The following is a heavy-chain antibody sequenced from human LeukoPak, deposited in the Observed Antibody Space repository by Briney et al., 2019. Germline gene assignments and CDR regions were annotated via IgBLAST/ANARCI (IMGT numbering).Heavy chain of an antibody. Sequence: GASVKVSCKASGYTFTSYDINWVRQATGQGLEWMGWMNPNSGNTGYAQKFQGGVTMTRNTSISTAYMELSSLRSEDTAVYYCARDPRGLGMSFDYWGQGTLVTVSS. CDR2: MNPNSGNT. V-gene: IGHV1-8*01. CDR3: ARDPRGLGMSFDY. CDR1: GYTFTSYD. J-gene: IGHJ4*02. D-gene: IGHD7-27*01.